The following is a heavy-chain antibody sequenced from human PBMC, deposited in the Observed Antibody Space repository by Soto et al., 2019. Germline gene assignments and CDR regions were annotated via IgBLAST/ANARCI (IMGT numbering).Heavy chain of an antibody. CDR1: GYIFTDYA. V-gene: IGHV1-3*01. CDR2: INAANGNI. D-gene: IGHD1-20*01. CDR3: GGRGITGTNPYYYGLDV. Sequence: QVHLVQSGAEVRETGASVRISCEASGYIFTDYAIHWVRQAPGQRPEWMGWINAANGNIKSSRPFRDRVTLTIDKAASVAYRDQTSRSYKKTSVFFGGGRGITGTNPYYYGLDVGGQGPASTLSS. J-gene: IGHJ6*02.